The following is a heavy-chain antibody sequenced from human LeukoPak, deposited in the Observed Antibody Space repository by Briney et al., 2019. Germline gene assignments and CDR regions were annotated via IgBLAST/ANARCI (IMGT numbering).Heavy chain of an antibody. J-gene: IGHJ5*02. CDR1: GGSFSGYY. CDR2: INHSGST. D-gene: IGHD1-26*01. Sequence: SETLSLTCAVYGGSFSGYYWSWIRQPPRKGLEWIGEINHSGSTNYNPSLKSRVTISVDTSENQFSLKLSSVTAADTAVYYCAREYPKGGSYRFDPWGQGTLVTVSS. V-gene: IGHV4-34*01. CDR3: AREYPKGGSYRFDP.